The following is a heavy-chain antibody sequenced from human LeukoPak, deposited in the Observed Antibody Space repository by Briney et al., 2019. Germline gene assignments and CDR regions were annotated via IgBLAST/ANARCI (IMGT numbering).Heavy chain of an antibody. CDR2: ISSSSSYI. CDR1: GFTFSSYS. Sequence: PGGSLRLSCAASGFTFSSYSMNWVRQAPGKGLEWVSSISSSSSYIYYADSVKGRVTISRDNAKNSLYLQMNSLRAEDTAVYYCARALGYCSSTSCYDGSPHFDYWGQGTLVTVSS. D-gene: IGHD2-2*01. V-gene: IGHV3-21*01. CDR3: ARALGYCSSTSCYDGSPHFDY. J-gene: IGHJ4*02.